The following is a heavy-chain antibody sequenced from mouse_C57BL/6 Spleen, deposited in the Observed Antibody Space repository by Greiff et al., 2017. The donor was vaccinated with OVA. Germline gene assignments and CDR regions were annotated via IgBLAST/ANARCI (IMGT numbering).Heavy chain of an antibody. D-gene: IGHD2-4*01. Sequence: EVKLQESGGGLVKPGGSLKLSCAASGFTFSDYGMHWVRQAPEKGLEWVAYISSGSSTIYYADTVKGRFTISRDNAKNTLFLQMTSLRSEDTAMYYCARPSYDYDDWYFDVWGTGTTVTVSS. J-gene: IGHJ1*03. CDR3: ARPSYDYDDWYFDV. V-gene: IGHV5-17*01. CDR1: GFTFSDYG. CDR2: ISSGSSTI.